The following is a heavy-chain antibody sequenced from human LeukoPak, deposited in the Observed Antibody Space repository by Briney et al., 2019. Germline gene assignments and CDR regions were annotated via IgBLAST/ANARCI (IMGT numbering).Heavy chain of an antibody. J-gene: IGHJ4*02. CDR2: IHHSGST. Sequence: SETLSLTCAVSIYSISSGYYWGWIRPPPGKGLEWIGSIHHSGSTYYNPSLKSRVTISVDTSNNQFSLKLTPVTAADTALYYCARINGDYLIDYWGQGTLVTVSS. CDR3: ARINGDYLIDY. D-gene: IGHD4-17*01. CDR1: IYSISSGYY. V-gene: IGHV4-38-2*01.